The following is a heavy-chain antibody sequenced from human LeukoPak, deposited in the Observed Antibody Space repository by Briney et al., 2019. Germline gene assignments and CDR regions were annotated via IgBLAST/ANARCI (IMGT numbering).Heavy chain of an antibody. Sequence: ASETLSLTCAVYGGSFSGYYWSWIRQPPGKGLEWIGEINHSGSTNYNPSLKSRVTISVDTSKNQFSLKLSSVTAADTAVYYCARGVMVRGVIIVYYMVVWGKGTTVTVSS. D-gene: IGHD3-10*01. CDR2: INHSGST. V-gene: IGHV4-34*01. CDR3: ARGVMVRGVIIVYYMVV. J-gene: IGHJ6*03. CDR1: GGSFSGYY.